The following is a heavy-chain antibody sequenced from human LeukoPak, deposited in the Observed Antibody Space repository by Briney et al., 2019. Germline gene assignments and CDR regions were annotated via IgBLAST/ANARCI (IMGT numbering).Heavy chain of an antibody. CDR2: IYYSGST. CDR1: GGSISSYY. CDR3: ARSGGTWYYYYYYMDV. V-gene: IGHV4-59*01. Sequence: PSETLSLTCSVSGGSISSYYWSWIRQPPGKGLEWIGYIYYSGSTNYNPSLKSRVTISVNTSKNQFSLKLSSVTAADTAVYYCARSGGTWYYYYYYMDVWGKGTTVTVSS. D-gene: IGHD3-16*01. J-gene: IGHJ6*03.